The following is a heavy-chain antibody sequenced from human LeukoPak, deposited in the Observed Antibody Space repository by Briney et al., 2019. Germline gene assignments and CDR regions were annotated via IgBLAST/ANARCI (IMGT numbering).Heavy chain of an antibody. J-gene: IGHJ4*02. V-gene: IGHV3-23*01. CDR1: GFTFSSYA. D-gene: IGHD6-19*01. CDR2: ISGGGGST. CDR3: AKAGGSSGWGGIDY. Sequence: PGGSLRLSCAASGFTFSSYAMSWVRQAPGKGLEWVSVISGGGGSTYYADSVKGRFTISRGNSKSTLYLQMDSLRAEDTAVYYCAKAGGSSGWGGIDYWGQGTLVTVSS.